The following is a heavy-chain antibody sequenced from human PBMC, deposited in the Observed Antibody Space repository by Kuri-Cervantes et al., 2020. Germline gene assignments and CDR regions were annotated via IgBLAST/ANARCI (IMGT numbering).Heavy chain of an antibody. D-gene: IGHD2-15*01. CDR1: GGSISSGGYS. V-gene: IGHV4-30-2*02. CDR2: IYHSGST. J-gene: IGHJ3*02. Sequence: SCAVSGGSISSGGYSWSWIRQPPGKGLEWIGYIYHSGSTNYNPSLKSRVTISVDTSKNQFTLKLSSVTAADTAVYYCANLGGYCSGGTCYGAFDIWGQGTMVTVSS. CDR3: ANLGGYCSGGTCYGAFDI.